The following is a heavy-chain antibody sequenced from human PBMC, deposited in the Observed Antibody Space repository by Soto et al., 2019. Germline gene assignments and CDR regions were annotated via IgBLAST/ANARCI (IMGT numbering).Heavy chain of an antibody. Sequence: QVQLQESGPGLMKPSGTLSLICSVSGESVGRGTNYWSWVRQAPGRGLEWIGYIFDAATAIYNPSFESRVSISLHAAQNQVSLKLTSVTAADTAIYYCARDRRGRADGFIYYYGMEVWGQGTSVTVSS. J-gene: IGHJ6*02. CDR3: ARDRRGRADGFIYYYGMEV. CDR1: GESVGRGTNY. V-gene: IGHV4-61*01. D-gene: IGHD6-13*01. CDR2: IFDAATA.